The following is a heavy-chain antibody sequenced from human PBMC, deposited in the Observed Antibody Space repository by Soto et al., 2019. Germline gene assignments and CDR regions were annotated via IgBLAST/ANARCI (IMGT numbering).Heavy chain of an antibody. J-gene: IGHJ5*02. Sequence: QVQLVQSGAEVKKPGSSVKVSCKASGGTFSSYAISWVRQAPGQGLEWMGGIIPIFGTANYAQKVQGRVTITADESTSTDYMGLSSLRSEDTAVYYCALGCTSWRVWFDPWGQGTLVTVSS. V-gene: IGHV1-69*12. CDR2: IIPIFGTA. CDR1: GGTFSSYA. CDR3: ALGCTSWRVWFDP. D-gene: IGHD2-2*01.